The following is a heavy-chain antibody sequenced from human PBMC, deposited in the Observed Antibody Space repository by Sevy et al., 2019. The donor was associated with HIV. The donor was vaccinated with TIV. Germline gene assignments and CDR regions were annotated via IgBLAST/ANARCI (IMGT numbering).Heavy chain of an antibody. CDR1: GFTYS. V-gene: IGHV3-48*01. J-gene: IGHJ4*02. CDR3: ASQRGGYERLYYFDS. D-gene: IGHD5-12*01. CDR2: ISDSSATI. Sequence: GGSLRLSCVASGFTYSMNWVRQAPGKGLEWVSYISDSSATIHYADSVKGRFTISRDNAKNSLYLQMNTLRAEDTAVYYCASQRGGYERLYYFDSWVQGTLVTVSS.